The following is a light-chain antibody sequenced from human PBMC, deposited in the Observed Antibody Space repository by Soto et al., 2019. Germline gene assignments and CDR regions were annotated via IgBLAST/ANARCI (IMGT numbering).Light chain of an antibody. V-gene: IGLV1-47*01. CDR1: TSNIGSSS. CDR2: ENN. CDR3: ATWDDSLSGPV. J-gene: IGLJ2*01. Sequence: QSVLTQPPSASGTPGQRVTISCSGSTSNIGSSSVYWYQQLPGTAPKLFIYENNRRPSGVPDRFSGSKSGTSASLAISGLRSEDEADDYCATWDDSLSGPVFGGGTQLTVL.